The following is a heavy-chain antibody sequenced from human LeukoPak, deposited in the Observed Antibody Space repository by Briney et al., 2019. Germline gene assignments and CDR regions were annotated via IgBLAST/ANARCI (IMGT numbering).Heavy chain of an antibody. CDR2: LPYDENVADRGIP. Sequence: PSETLSLTCFVSGDSITNSGWSWGWVRQPPGKGLEWIGTLPYDENVADRGIPSYNPPLTSRVTISADTSKNHLSLTVNSVTAADTASYYCARLTLTGVGGRGWFDSWGQGALVIVSS. CDR3: ARLTLTGVGGRGWFDS. D-gene: IGHD3-3*01. J-gene: IGHJ5*01. V-gene: IGHV4-39*02. CDR1: GDSITNSGWS.